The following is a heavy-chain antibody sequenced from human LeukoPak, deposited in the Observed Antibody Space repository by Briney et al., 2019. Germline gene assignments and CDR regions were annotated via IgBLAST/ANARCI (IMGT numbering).Heavy chain of an antibody. Sequence: PSETLSLTCTVSGYSISSGYYWGWIRQPPGKGLEWIGSIYHSGSTYYNPSLKSRVTISVDTSKNQFSLKLSSVTAADTAVYYCAITPRGNIVAAGVGFDYWGQGTLVTVSS. D-gene: IGHD5-12*01. V-gene: IGHV4-38-2*02. CDR1: GYSISSGYY. CDR3: AITPRGNIVAAGVGFDY. CDR2: IYHSGST. J-gene: IGHJ4*02.